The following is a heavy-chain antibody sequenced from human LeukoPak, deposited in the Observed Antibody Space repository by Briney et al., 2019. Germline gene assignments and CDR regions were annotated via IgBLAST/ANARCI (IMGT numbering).Heavy chain of an antibody. CDR2: SYYTGSP. CDR3: ARLSGDYDSGDWFDP. CDR1: GGPISSHS. Sequence: SETLSLTCTVSGGPISSHSWSWIRQLPGKGLESIGYSYYTGSPTYNPSLKSRVTISVDTSKNQISLRLHSVTAADTAVYYCARLSGDYDSGDWFDPWGQGTLVTVSS. D-gene: IGHD4-17*01. J-gene: IGHJ5*02. V-gene: IGHV4-59*11.